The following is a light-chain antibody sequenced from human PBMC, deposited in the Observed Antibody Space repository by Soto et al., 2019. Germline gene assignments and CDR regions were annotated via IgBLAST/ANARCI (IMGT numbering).Light chain of an antibody. V-gene: IGKV1-6*01. CDR3: LQDYDYPRT. Sequence: AIQMTQSPSSLSASVGDRVTITCRASQGIRDELGWYQQKAGKAPNLLISAASRLQSGVPSRFSGRGSGTDFTLTSSSLQPEDFATYYCLQDYDYPRTFGQGTKVELK. J-gene: IGKJ1*01. CDR2: AAS. CDR1: QGIRDE.